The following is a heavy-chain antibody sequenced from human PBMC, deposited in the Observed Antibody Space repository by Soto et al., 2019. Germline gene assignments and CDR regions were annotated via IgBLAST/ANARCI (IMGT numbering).Heavy chain of an antibody. J-gene: IGHJ6*03. CDR2: MNPNSGNT. Sequence: GASVKVSCKASGYTFTSYDINWVRQATGQGLEWMGWMNPNSGNTGYAQKFRGRVTMTRNTSISTAYMELSSLRSEDTAVYYCARGFAGTRLHYYYYMDVWGKGTTVTVSS. V-gene: IGHV1-8*01. CDR3: ARGFAGTRLHYYYYMDV. D-gene: IGHD1-7*01. CDR1: GYTFTSYD.